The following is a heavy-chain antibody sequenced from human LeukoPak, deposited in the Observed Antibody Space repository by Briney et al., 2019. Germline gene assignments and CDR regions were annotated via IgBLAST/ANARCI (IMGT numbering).Heavy chain of an antibody. D-gene: IGHD2-8*02. CDR3: ATDRGWFILDY. J-gene: IGHJ4*02. Sequence: GGSLRLSCTASGFTFNTYWMTWVRQAPGKGLQWVANIKEDGSEKYFMNSVKGRFTISRDNAKNSLYLQMNSLRVEDTAVYYCATDRGWFILDYWGQGSLVTVSS. V-gene: IGHV3-7*01. CDR2: IKEDGSEK. CDR1: GFTFNTYW.